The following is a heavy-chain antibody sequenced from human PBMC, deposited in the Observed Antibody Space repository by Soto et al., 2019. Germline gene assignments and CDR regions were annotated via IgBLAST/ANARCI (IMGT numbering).Heavy chain of an antibody. CDR3: ARDQLRVYDFLSGIRYGMDV. V-gene: IGHV3-74*01. J-gene: IGHJ6*02. CDR2: INSDGSST. Sequence: EVQLVESGGGLVQPGGSLRLSCAASGFTFSSYWMHWVRQAPGKGLVWVSRINSDGSSTSYADSVKGRFTISRDNAKNTLYLQMNSLRAEDTAVYYCARDQLRVYDFLSGIRYGMDVWGQGTTVTVS. D-gene: IGHD3-3*01. CDR1: GFTFSSYW.